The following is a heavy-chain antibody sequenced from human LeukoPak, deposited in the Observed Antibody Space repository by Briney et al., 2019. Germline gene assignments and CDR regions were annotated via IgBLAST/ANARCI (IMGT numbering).Heavy chain of an antibody. V-gene: IGHV5-10-1*01. D-gene: IGHD6-19*01. J-gene: IGHJ4*02. CDR2: IDPSDSYT. CDR1: GYNFTNYW. CDR3: ARHRSSGWFFDY. Sequence: GESLKISCKGSGYNFTNYWITWVRQMPGKGLEWMGKIDPSDSYTKYSPSFQGRVTLSADRSISTAYVQWSSLKASDTAMYYCARHRSSGWFFDYWGQGTLVTVSS.